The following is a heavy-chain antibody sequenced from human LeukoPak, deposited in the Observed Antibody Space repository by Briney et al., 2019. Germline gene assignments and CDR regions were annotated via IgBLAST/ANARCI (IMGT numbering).Heavy chain of an antibody. Sequence: SETLSLTCTVSGGSISHYFWSWIRQPPGKALEWIGYIYYSGSTNYNPSLKSRVTISVDTSKNQFSLKLSPVTAADTAVYYCARGITIFGVDLTSFDYWGQGTLVTVSS. CDR3: ARGITIFGVDLTSFDY. D-gene: IGHD3-3*01. CDR1: GGSISHYF. CDR2: IYYSGST. J-gene: IGHJ4*02. V-gene: IGHV4-59*12.